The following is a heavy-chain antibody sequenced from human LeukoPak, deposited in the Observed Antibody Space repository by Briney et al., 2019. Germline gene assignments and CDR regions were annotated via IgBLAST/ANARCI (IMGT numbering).Heavy chain of an antibody. V-gene: IGHV3-7*01. CDR3: AREPDYGDLYFDS. Sequence: GGSLRLSCAASGFTFSSYWMSWVRQAPGKGLEWVANIKQDGSEKYYVDSVKGRFTISRDNAKNSLYLQMNSLRAEDTAVYYCAREPDYGDLYFDSWGQGILVTVSS. J-gene: IGHJ4*02. D-gene: IGHD4-17*01. CDR2: IKQDGSEK. CDR1: GFTFSSYW.